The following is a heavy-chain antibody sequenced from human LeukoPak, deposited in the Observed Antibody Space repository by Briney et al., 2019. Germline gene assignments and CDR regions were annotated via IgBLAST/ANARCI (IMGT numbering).Heavy chain of an antibody. D-gene: IGHD1-26*01. Sequence: GGSLRLSCVASGFTFSSYNMNWVRQAPGKGLEWVSSISSSSSYIYYADSVKGRFTISRDNAENSLYLQMNSLRAEDTAVYYCARGSYSGSYLFDYWGQGTLVTVSS. V-gene: IGHV3-21*01. CDR2: ISSSSSYI. J-gene: IGHJ4*02. CDR1: GFTFSSYN. CDR3: ARGSYSGSYLFDY.